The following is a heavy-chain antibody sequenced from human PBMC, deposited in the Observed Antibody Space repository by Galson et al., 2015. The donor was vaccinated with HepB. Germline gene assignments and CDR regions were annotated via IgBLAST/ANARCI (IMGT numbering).Heavy chain of an antibody. CDR1: GYTFTSNG. CDR3: ARDRDYRFDF. D-gene: IGHD4/OR15-4a*01. CDR2: ISSYGGNT. Sequence: SVKVSCKASGYTFTSNGISWVRQTPRQGLEWLGWISSYGGNTMYAQKYQGRITLTRDTSTSTAYLELRSLRSDDTAVYYCARDRDYRFDFWGQGTLVTVSS. V-gene: IGHV1-18*04. J-gene: IGHJ4*02.